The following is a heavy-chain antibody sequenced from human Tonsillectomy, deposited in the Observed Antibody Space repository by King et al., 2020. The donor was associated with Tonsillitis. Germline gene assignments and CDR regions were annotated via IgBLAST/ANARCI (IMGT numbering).Heavy chain of an antibody. J-gene: IGHJ5*02. CDR2: INPSGGST. CDR3: ARAKGGRYWTYNWFDP. D-gene: IGHD1-26*01. Sequence: QLVQSGAEVKKPGASVKVSCKASGYTFTSYYMHWVRQAPGQGLEWMGIINPSGGSTSYAQKFQGRVTMTRDTSTSTVYMELSSLRSEDTAVYYCARAKGGRYWTYNWFDPWGKGTLVTVSS. CDR1: GYTFTSYY. V-gene: IGHV1-46*01.